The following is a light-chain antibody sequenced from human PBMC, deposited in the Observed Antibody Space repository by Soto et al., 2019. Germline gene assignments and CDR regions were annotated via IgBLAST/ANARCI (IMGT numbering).Light chain of an antibody. Sequence: EIVMTQSPATLSVSPGERATLSCRASQSVSSNLAWYQQKPGQAPRLLIYGASTRAAGIPARFSGSGSGTEFTLTITSLQSEDFAVYYCHQHNNWWTFGQGTKVDIK. CDR1: QSVSSN. CDR2: GAS. J-gene: IGKJ1*01. CDR3: HQHNNWWT. V-gene: IGKV3-15*01.